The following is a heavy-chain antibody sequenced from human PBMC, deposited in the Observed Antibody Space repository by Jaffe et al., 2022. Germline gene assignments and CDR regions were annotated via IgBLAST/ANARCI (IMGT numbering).Heavy chain of an antibody. CDR2: ISAYNGNT. V-gene: IGHV1-18*01. J-gene: IGHJ5*02. D-gene: IGHD3-3*01. CDR3: ARDLYDFWSGYEGWNWFDP. Sequence: QVQLVQSGAEVKKPGASVKVSCKASGYTFTSYGISWVRQAPGQGLEWMGWISAYNGNTNYAQKLQGRVTMTTDTSTSTAYMELRSLRSDDTAVYYCARDLYDFWSGYEGWNWFDPWGQGTLVTVSS. CDR1: GYTFTSYG.